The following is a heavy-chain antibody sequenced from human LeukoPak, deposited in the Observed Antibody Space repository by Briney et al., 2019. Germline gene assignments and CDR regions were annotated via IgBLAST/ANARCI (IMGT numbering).Heavy chain of an antibody. CDR2: INHSGST. J-gene: IGHJ3*02. CDR1: GGSFSVYY. CDR3: ARGRYSSSWYGAFDI. D-gene: IGHD6-13*01. Sequence: PETLSLTCAVYGGSFSVYYWTWIRQPPGKGLEWIGEINHSGSTNYNPSLKSRVTISVDTSKNQFSLKLSSVTAADTAVYYCARGRYSSSWYGAFDIWGQGTMVTVSS. V-gene: IGHV4-34*01.